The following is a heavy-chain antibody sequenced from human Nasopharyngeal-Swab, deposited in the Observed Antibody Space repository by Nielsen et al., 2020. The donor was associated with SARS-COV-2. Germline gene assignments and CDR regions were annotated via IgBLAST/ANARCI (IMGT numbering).Heavy chain of an antibody. CDR1: GYSFTSYW. CDR3: ARQMDYYGSGSLPGY. V-gene: IGHV5-51*01. Sequence: GGSLRLSSKGSGYSFTSYWIGWVRQMPGKGLEWMGIIYPGGSDTRYSPSFQGQVTISADKSISTAYLQWSSLKASDTAMYYCARQMDYYGSGSLPGYWGQGTLVTVSS. CDR2: IYPGGSDT. D-gene: IGHD3-10*01. J-gene: IGHJ4*02.